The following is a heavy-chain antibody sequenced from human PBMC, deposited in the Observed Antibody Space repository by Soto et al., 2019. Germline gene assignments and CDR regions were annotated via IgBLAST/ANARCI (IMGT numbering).Heavy chain of an antibody. V-gene: IGHV1-8*01. Sequence: ASVKVSCKASGYTFTSYDINWERQATGQGLEWMGWMNPNSGNTGYAQKFQGRVTMTRNTSISTAYMELSSLRSEDTAVYYCARAGWSYGFSWWDFGYWCQGTLFSDSS. J-gene: IGHJ4*02. D-gene: IGHD1-26*01. CDR2: MNPNSGNT. CDR3: ARAGWSYGFSWWDFGY. CDR1: GYTFTSYD.